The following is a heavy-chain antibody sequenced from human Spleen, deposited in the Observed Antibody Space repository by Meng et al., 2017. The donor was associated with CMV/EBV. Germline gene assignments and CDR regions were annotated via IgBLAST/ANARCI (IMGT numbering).Heavy chain of an antibody. CDR3: ARSNWNYDFALDY. CDR2: IYHSGNT. J-gene: IGHJ4*02. V-gene: IGHV4-31*02. D-gene: IGHD1-7*01. CDR1: GGSISKGCYF. Sequence: VSGGSISKGCYFWSWIRQPPGKGLEWIGYIYHSGNTYYDPSLKSRTSISVDTSKNQFSLKLSSVTAADTAVYFCARSNWNYDFALDYWGQGTLVTVSS.